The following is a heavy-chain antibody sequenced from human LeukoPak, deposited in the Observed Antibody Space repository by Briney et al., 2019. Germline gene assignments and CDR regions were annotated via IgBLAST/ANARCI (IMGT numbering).Heavy chain of an antibody. CDR3: ARGGVSFFDWLAFDY. Sequence: DSLKISCKGSGYSFTNYWIGWVRPMPGKGLEWMAIIYPGDSDARYRLSFQDQVTISADKSISTAYLQWSSLKASDTAMYYCARGGVSFFDWLAFDYWGPGTLVTVSS. J-gene: IGHJ4*02. V-gene: IGHV5-51*01. D-gene: IGHD3-9*01. CDR1: GYSFTNYW. CDR2: IYPGDSDA.